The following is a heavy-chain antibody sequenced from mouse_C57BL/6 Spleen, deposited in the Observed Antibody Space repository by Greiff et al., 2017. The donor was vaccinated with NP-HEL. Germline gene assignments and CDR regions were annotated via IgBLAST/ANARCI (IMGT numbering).Heavy chain of an antibody. Sequence: EVKLEESGGGLVKPGGSLKLSCAASGFTFSSYAMSWVRQTPEKRLEWVATLSDGGSYTYYPDNVKGRFTISRDNAKNNLYLQMSHLKSEDTAMYYCARDGDYGNFKAYFDYWGQGTTLTVSS. D-gene: IGHD2-1*01. CDR1: GFTFSSYA. CDR3: ARDGDYGNFKAYFDY. CDR2: LSDGGSYT. V-gene: IGHV5-4*01. J-gene: IGHJ2*01.